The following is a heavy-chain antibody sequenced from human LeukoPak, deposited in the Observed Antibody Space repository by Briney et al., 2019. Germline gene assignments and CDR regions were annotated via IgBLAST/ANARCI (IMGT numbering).Heavy chain of an antibody. D-gene: IGHD6-13*01. CDR3: ARGRGIVAAGVDF. CDR1: EYTFTGYY. V-gene: IGHV1-2*02. Sequence: ASVKVSCKASEYTFTGYYMHWVRQAPGQGLEWMGWINPNSGDTNYSQKFQGRVTMTSDTSISTAYMELSRLRSDDTAVYYCARGRGIVAAGVDFWGQGTPVTVSS. CDR2: INPNSGDT. J-gene: IGHJ4*02.